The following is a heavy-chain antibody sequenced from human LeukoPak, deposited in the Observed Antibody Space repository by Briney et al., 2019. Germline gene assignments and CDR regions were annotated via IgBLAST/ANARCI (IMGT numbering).Heavy chain of an antibody. CDR3: ARNDYVHRGGFDY. D-gene: IGHD3-16*01. V-gene: IGHV4-59*01. Sequence: SETLSLTCTVSGGSISSYYWSWIRQPPGKGLEWIGYIYYSGSTNYNPSLKSRVTISVDTSKNQFSLKLSSVTAADTAVYYCARNDYVHRGGFDYWGQGTLVTVSS. J-gene: IGHJ4*02. CDR1: GGSISSYY. CDR2: IYYSGST.